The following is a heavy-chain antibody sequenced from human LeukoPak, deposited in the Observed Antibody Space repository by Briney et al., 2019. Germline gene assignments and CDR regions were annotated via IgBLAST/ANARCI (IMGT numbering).Heavy chain of an antibody. D-gene: IGHD3-22*01. Sequence: PSETLSLTCAVYGGSFSDYYWSWLRQPPGRGLEWIGEVIHSGGTNNNPSLKSRVTISVDASKKQFFLNLRSVTAADTAVYYCARAVESSVRYDFWGQGTQVTVSS. V-gene: IGHV4-34*12. CDR3: ARAVESSVRYDF. CDR1: GGSFSDYY. CDR2: VIHSGGT. J-gene: IGHJ4*02.